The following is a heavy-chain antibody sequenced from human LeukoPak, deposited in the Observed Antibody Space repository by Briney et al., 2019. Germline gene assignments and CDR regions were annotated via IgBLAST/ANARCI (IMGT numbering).Heavy chain of an antibody. CDR2: IRRKANSYAT. D-gene: IGHD6-13*01. CDR1: GFTFSGSA. V-gene: IGHV3-73*01. J-gene: IGHJ4*02. CDR3: TRHAAAAPFDY. Sequence: PGGSLRLSCAASGFTFSGSAMHWVRQASGKGLEWVGRIRRKANSYATAYAASVKGRFTISRDDSKNTAYLQMNSLKTEDTAVHYCTRHAAAAPFDYWGQGTLVTVSS.